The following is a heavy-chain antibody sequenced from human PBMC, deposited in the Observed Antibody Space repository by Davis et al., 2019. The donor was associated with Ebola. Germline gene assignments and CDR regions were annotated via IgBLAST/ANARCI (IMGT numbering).Heavy chain of an antibody. CDR2: IYRDGRT. J-gene: IGHJ2*01. V-gene: IGHV3-53*01. CDR1: GFIVSDKY. D-gene: IGHD4-17*01. Sequence: GGSLRLSCAASGFIVSDKYMSWVRQAPGKGLEWVSVIYRDGRTYHADSVKGRFTISRDNSKNTVYLQMNSLRAEDTAVYYCTRHVSGDFWYFGLWGRGTLVTVSS. CDR3: TRHVSGDFWYFGL.